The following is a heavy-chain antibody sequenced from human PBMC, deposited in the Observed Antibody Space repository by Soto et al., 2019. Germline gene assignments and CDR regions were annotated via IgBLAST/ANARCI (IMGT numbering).Heavy chain of an antibody. CDR1: GVSISSYY. V-gene: IGHV4-59*12. Sequence: SETLSLTCTVSGVSISSYYWSWIRQPPGKGLEWIGYIYYSGSTNYNPSLKSRVTISVDNSKNTLYLQMNSLRAEDTAVYYCARGHESMMVTAPDYWGQGTLVTVSS. D-gene: IGHD2-21*02. CDR2: IYYSGST. J-gene: IGHJ4*02. CDR3: ARGHESMMVTAPDY.